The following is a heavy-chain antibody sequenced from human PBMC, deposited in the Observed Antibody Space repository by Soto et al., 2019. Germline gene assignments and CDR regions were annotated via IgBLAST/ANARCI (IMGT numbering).Heavy chain of an antibody. CDR2: INHSGST. CDR1: GGSFSGYY. J-gene: IGHJ4*02. CDR3: ARGADCSGGSCKTQGFWDY. Sequence: PSETLSLTCAVYGGSFSGYYWSWIRQPPGEGLEWIGEINHSGSTNYNPSLKSRVTISVDTSKNQFSLKLSSVTAADTAVYYCARGADCSGGSCKTQGFWDYWGQGTLVTVSS. D-gene: IGHD2-15*01. V-gene: IGHV4-34*01.